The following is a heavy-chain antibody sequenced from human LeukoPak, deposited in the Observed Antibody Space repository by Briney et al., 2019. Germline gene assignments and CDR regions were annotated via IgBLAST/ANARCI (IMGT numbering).Heavy chain of an antibody. CDR3: ARDLSSGWFGD. CDR1: GGTFSSYA. J-gene: IGHJ4*02. CDR2: IIPILGIA. V-gene: IGHV1-69*04. D-gene: IGHD6-19*01. Sequence: ASVKVSCKASGGTFSSYAISWVRQAPGQGLAWMGRIIPILGIANYAQKFQGRVTITAHKSTSTAYMELSSLRSEHTAAYYCARDLSSGWFGDWGQGTLVTVSS.